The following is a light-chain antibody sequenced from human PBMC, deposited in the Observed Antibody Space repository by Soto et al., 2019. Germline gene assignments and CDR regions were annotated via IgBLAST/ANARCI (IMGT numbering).Light chain of an antibody. V-gene: IGKV1-5*01. CDR1: QSIRTY. CDR2: VAG. CDR3: QHYNSYSEA. J-gene: IGKJ1*01. Sequence: DIQMTQSPTSLSASVGDRVTITCGASQSIRTYVSWYQQKPGRAPKLLINVAGSLQSGVPSRFSGSGSGTEFTLTISSLQPDDFATYYCQHYNSYSEAFGQGTKVDI.